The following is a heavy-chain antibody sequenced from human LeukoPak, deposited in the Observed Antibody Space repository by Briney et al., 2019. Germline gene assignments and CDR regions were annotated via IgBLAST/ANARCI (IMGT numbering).Heavy chain of an antibody. D-gene: IGHD3-22*01. CDR3: ARDLLSSGYYDSSGVDY. CDR1: GFTFSSYG. V-gene: IGHV3-74*01. CDR2: INSDGSST. Sequence: GGSLRLSCSASGFTFSSYGMHWVRQAPGKGLVWVSRINSDGSSTSYADSVKGRFTISRDNAKNTLYLQMNSLRAEDTAVYYCARDLLSSGYYDSSGVDYWGQGTLVTVSS. J-gene: IGHJ4*02.